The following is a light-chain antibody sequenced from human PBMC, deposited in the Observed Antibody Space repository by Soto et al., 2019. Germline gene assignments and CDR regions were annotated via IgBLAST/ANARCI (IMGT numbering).Light chain of an antibody. CDR3: QQFSSSPLT. J-gene: IGKJ4*01. CDR2: RTF. Sequence: EIVLTQSPGTLSLSPGERATLSCRASQSISSSYLAWYQQKPGQPPRLLHYRTFSRATGIPDRFSGSGSGTDFTLTISRLEPEDFAVYFCQQFSSSPLTFGGGTKVEI. CDR1: QSISSSY. V-gene: IGKV3-20*01.